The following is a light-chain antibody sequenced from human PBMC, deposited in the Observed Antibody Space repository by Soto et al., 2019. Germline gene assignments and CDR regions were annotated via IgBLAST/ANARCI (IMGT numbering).Light chain of an antibody. V-gene: IGLV2-14*03. CDR2: DVS. CDR3: SSYTTSNTRQIA. J-gene: IGLJ1*01. Sequence: QSVLTQPASVSGSPGQSITISCTGTSSDVGGYNYVSWYQHHPGKAPKLMIYDVSNRPSGVSNRFSGSKSGNTASLTISGLQPEDEADYYSSSYTTSNTRQIAIVTGTMITV. CDR1: SSDVGGYNY.